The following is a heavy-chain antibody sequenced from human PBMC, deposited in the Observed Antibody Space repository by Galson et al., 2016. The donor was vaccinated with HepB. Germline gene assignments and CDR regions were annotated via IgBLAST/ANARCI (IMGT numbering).Heavy chain of an antibody. CDR1: GYILTKLS. D-gene: IGHD3-9*01. Sequence: SCKVSGYILTKLSMHWVRQAPGKGLEWMGSFDPENGETIYAQKFQGRVTMIEDTSTDTAYMELSSLRSEDTAVYYCATDEDFDWLLDYWGQGTLVTVSS. J-gene: IGHJ4*02. CDR3: ATDEDFDWLLDY. CDR2: FDPENGET. V-gene: IGHV1-24*01.